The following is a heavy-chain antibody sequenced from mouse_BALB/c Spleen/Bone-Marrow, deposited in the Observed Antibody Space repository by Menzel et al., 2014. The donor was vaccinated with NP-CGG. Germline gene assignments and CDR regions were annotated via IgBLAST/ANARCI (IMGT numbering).Heavy chain of an antibody. J-gene: IGHJ3*01. CDR2: INPTSDYT. D-gene: IGHD2-3*01. CDR3: AREGVYAPFAY. V-gene: IGHV1-4*01. Sequence: VQLQQSGAELARPGASVKMPCEASGYTFSFYTMYWVKQRPGQGLEWIGYINPTSDYTDYNQKFKDKATLTADKSSSTAYMQLSSLTSEDSAVYYCAREGVYAPFAYWGQGTLVTVSA. CDR1: GYTFSFYT.